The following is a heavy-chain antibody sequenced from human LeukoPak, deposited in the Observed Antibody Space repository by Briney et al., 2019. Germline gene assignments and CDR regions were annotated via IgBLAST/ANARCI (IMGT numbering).Heavy chain of an antibody. J-gene: IGHJ4*02. CDR1: GYTLTELS. V-gene: IGHV1-24*01. D-gene: IGHD3-22*01. CDR3: ATAGGVRPDSSGYTFDY. Sequence: ASVTVSCKVSGYTLTELSMHWVRQAPGKGLEGMGGFYPEDGETIYAQKFQGRVTMTEDTSTDTAYMELSSLRSEDTAVYYCATAGGVRPDSSGYTFDYWGQGTLVTVSS. CDR2: FYPEDGET.